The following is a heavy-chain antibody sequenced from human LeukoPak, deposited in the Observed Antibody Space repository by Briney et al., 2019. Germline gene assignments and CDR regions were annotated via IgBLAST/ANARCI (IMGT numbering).Heavy chain of an antibody. V-gene: IGHV4-4*01. J-gene: IGHJ3*02. D-gene: IGHD2-2*01. CDR3: ARERSSRCSSTSCYSEAFDI. CDR2: IYHSGST. Sequence: PSETLSLTCAVSGGSISSSNWWSWVRQPPGKGLEWIGEIYHSGSTNYNPSLKSRVTISVDKSKNQFSLKVSSVTAADTAMYCCARERSSRCSSTSCYSEAFDIWSQGTMVTVSS. CDR1: GGSISSSNW.